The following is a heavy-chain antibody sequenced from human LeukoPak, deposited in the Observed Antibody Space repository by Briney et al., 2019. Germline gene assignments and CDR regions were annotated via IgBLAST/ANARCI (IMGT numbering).Heavy chain of an antibody. D-gene: IGHD4-17*01. J-gene: IGHJ3*02. CDR2: ISAYNGNT. V-gene: IGHV1-18*01. CDR1: GYTFTSYG. Sequence: ASVKVSCKASGYTFTSYGISWVRQAPGQGLEWMRWISAYNGNTSYAQKLQGRVTMTTDTSTSTAYMELRSLRSDDTAVYYCARSRRGYGDYRYDAFDIWGQGTMVTVSS. CDR3: ARSRRGYGDYRYDAFDI.